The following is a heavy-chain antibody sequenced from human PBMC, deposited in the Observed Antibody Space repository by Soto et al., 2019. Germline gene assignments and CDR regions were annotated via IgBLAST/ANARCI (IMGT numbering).Heavy chain of an antibody. CDR1: GGSISSYY. CDR2: IYYSGST. Sequence: ETLSLTCTVSGGSISSYYWSWIRQPPGKGLEWIGYIYYSGSTNYNPSLKSRVTISVDTSKNQFSLKLTSVTAADTAVYYCARRYGGNFDYWGQGTLVTV. J-gene: IGHJ4*02. D-gene: IGHD1-26*01. CDR3: ARRYGGNFDY. V-gene: IGHV4-59*01.